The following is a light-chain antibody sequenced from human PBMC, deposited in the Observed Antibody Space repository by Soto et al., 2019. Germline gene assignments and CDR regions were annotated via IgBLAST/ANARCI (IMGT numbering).Light chain of an antibody. Sequence: EIVMTQSPATLSVSPGERVTLSCRASQSVSSDLAWYQQKPGQAPRLLICGASTRATGIPARFSGSGSGTDFTLAISSLQSEDFAIYYCHQYNNWPPYTFGQGTKVDIK. CDR3: HQYNNWPPYT. CDR1: QSVSSD. CDR2: GAS. V-gene: IGKV3-15*01. J-gene: IGKJ2*01.